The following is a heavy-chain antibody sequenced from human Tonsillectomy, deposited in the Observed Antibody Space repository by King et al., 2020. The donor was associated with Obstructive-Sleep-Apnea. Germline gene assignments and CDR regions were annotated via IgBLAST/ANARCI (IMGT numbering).Heavy chain of an antibody. Sequence: QLQESGPGLVTPSQTLSLTCTVSGGSIGSGGFYWSWIRQLPGRDLEWIGYIYNGDTSYFNPSLERRVTISADPSKDQFSLKLTSVTAADTAVYYCARDHDRERGIFDYWGQGTLVTVSS. CDR3: ARDHDRERGIFDY. V-gene: IGHV4-31*03. CDR2: IYNGDTS. D-gene: IGHD3-10*02. J-gene: IGHJ4*02. CDR1: GGSIGSGGFY.